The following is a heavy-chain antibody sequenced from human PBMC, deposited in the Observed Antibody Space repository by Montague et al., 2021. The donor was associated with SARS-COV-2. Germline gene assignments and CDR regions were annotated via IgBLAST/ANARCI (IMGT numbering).Heavy chain of an antibody. CDR1: GGFISTYH. CDR2: IYYSGST. J-gene: IGHJ4*02. CDR3: ASPGGYCTGGSCYYVY. V-gene: IGHV4-59*01. D-gene: IGHD2-15*01. Sequence: SETLSLTCSVSGGFISTYHWSWIRQPPGKGLEWIGYIYYSGSTNYNPSLKSRVAISIDTSKNQFSLELSSVTAADMAVYYCASPGGYCTGGSCYYVYWGQGTLVTVSS.